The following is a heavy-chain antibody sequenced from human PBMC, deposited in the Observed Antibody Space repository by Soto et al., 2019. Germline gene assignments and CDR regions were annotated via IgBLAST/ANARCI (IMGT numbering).Heavy chain of an antibody. D-gene: IGHD6-19*01. V-gene: IGHV4-59*08. CDR1: GGSISSYY. J-gene: IGHJ5*02. Sequence: TPSLTCTVSGGSISSYYCSWIRQPPGKGLGWIGYIYYSGSTNYNPSLKSRVTISVDTSKNQFSLKLSSVTAADTAVYYCARHSSAGRGWFDPWGQGTLVTVSS. CDR2: IYYSGST. CDR3: ARHSSAGRGWFDP.